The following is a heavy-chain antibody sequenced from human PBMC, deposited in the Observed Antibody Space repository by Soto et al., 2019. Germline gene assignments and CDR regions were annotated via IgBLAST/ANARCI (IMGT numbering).Heavy chain of an antibody. CDR3: AKAPKQWLLNVDFDY. Sequence: GGSLRLSCSASGFTFSSYAVSWVRQASGKGLEWVSAISGSGGSTYYADSVKGRFTISRDNSKNTLYLQMNSLRAEDTAVYYCAKAPKQWLLNVDFDYWGQGTLVTVSS. CDR2: ISGSGGST. D-gene: IGHD6-19*01. J-gene: IGHJ4*02. V-gene: IGHV3-23*01. CDR1: GFTFSSYA.